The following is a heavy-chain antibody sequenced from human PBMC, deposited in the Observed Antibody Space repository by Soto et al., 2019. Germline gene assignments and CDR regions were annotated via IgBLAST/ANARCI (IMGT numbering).Heavy chain of an antibody. CDR1: GGSIGSYY. Sequence: QVQLKESGPGLVKPSETLALTCTVSGGSIGSYYWSWIRQPPGRGLEWIGCVYYSDGTNYNPSLKSRVPMSMDKSNNQFSLRLSSVTAADTAVYYCARTESSSWSFFYYGMDVWGQGTTVTVSS. CDR3: ARTESSSWSFFYYGMDV. V-gene: IGHV4-59*01. J-gene: IGHJ6*02. CDR2: VYYSDGT. D-gene: IGHD6-13*01.